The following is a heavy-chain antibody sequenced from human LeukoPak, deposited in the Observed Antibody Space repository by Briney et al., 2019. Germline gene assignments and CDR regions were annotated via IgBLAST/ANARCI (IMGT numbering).Heavy chain of an antibody. Sequence: GGSLRLSCTASGFTFTSHWMHWVRQAPGKGLVWVSRINGDGSGSNHADSVKGRFTISRDNAKNTLYLQMNSLRAEDTAVYYCARDRVYGSGSYYYYYYGMDVWGQGTTVTVSS. V-gene: IGHV3-74*01. CDR1: GFTFTSHW. CDR3: ARDRVYGSGSYYYYYYGMDV. CDR2: INGDGSGS. J-gene: IGHJ6*02. D-gene: IGHD3-10*01.